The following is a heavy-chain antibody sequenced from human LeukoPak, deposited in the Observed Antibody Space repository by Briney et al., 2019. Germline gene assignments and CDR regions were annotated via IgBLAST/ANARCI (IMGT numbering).Heavy chain of an antibody. Sequence: SGPTLVKPPQTLTLTCTFSGFSLPTRGVGVGWIRQPPGKALEWLSLIYWDDDKRYSPSLESRLTITKDTSKNQVVLTMTNMDPVDTATYYCAHRHVGDYVTGSSFDYWGQGTLVTVSS. CDR1: GFSLPTRGVG. CDR3: AHRHVGDYVTGSSFDY. D-gene: IGHD4-17*01. CDR2: IYWDDDK. V-gene: IGHV2-5*02. J-gene: IGHJ4*02.